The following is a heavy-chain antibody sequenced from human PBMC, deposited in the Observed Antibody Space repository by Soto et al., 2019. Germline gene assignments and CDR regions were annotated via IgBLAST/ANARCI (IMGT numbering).Heavy chain of an antibody. CDR2: INWTGGST. Sequence: EVQLVESGGGVVRPGGSLRLSCAASGFTYDDYGMSWVRQAPGKGLEWVSGINWTGGSTGYADSVKGRFTIARDNAKNALYLQMNSLRAEDTALYYWARSPGYSYGYSDYWGEGTLVTVSS. V-gene: IGHV3-20*04. CDR1: GFTYDDYG. D-gene: IGHD5-18*01. J-gene: IGHJ4*02. CDR3: ARSPGYSYGYSDY.